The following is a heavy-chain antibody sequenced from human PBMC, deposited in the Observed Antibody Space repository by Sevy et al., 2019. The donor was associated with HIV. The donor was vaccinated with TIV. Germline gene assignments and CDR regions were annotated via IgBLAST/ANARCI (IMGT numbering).Heavy chain of an antibody. CDR2: IYHSGGTT. D-gene: IGHD2-8*02. Sequence: GGSLRLSCAASGFTFGNFAMIWARLAPGKGLEWLSSIYHSGGTTYIVDSVKGRFTISRDNSKNTLYLQMDNLRADDTAIYYYAKSPTGSESKPDYWGQGTLVTVSS. V-gene: IGHV3-23*05. CDR3: AKSPTGSESKPDY. J-gene: IGHJ4*02. CDR1: GFTFGNFA.